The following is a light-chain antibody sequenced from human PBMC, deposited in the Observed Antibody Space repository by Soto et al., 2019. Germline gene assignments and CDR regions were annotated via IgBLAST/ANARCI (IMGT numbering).Light chain of an antibody. CDR3: QHYNDWSRTWT. V-gene: IGKV3-15*01. J-gene: IGKJ1*01. Sequence: EIVMTQSPATLSVSPGARATLSCRASQSVSNKLTWYQQKPGQAPRVLIFGASTRATGIPARFSGSGSGTEFTLTISSLQSEDFAVYYGQHYNDWSRTWTFGQGTRVEIK. CDR2: GAS. CDR1: QSVSNK.